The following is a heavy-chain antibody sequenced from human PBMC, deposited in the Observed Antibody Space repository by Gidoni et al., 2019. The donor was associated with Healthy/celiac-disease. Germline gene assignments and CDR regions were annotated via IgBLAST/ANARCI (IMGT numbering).Heavy chain of an antibody. CDR3: ARLSIFGVVAYYYGMDV. D-gene: IGHD3-3*01. V-gene: IGHV5-51*03. Sequence: EVQLVQSGADVKKPGASLKISCKGSGYSFTSYWLGWVRQMPGKGLEWMGIIYPGDSDTRYSPSCQGQVTISADKSISTAYLQWSSLKASDTAMYYCARLSIFGVVAYYYGMDVWGQGTTVTVSS. CDR2: IYPGDSDT. J-gene: IGHJ6*02. CDR1: GYSFTSYW.